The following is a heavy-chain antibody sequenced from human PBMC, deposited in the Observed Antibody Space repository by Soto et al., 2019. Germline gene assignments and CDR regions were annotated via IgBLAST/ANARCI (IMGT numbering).Heavy chain of an antibody. Sequence: GGSLRLSCAASGFTFSSYAMHWVRQAPGKGLEWVAVISYDGSNKYYADSVKGRFTISRDNSKNTLYLQMNSLRAEDTAVYYCARVTGSSSSWYREVGYYYYGMDVWGQGTTVTVSS. J-gene: IGHJ6*02. V-gene: IGHV3-30-3*01. CDR1: GFTFSSYA. CDR2: ISYDGSNK. CDR3: ARVTGSSSSWYREVGYYYYGMDV. D-gene: IGHD6-13*01.